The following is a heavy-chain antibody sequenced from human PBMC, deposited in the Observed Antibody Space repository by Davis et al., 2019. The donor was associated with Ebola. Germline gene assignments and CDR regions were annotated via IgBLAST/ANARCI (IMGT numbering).Heavy chain of an antibody. Sequence: GGSLRLSCAASGFTFNIFDMHWVRQAPGRGLEWVAFVRSHGSDDHYADSVKGRFTIPRDNSKNTLYLQMNSLRPEDTAVYYCARDSDDYSFDYWGQGTLVTVSS. V-gene: IGHV3-30*02. CDR2: VRSHGSDD. D-gene: IGHD4-11*01. CDR3: ARDSDDYSFDY. J-gene: IGHJ4*02. CDR1: GFTFNIFD.